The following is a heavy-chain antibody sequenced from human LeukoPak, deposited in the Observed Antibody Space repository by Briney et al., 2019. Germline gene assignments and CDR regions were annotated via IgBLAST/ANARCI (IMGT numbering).Heavy chain of an antibody. V-gene: IGHV4-4*07. Sequence: SETLSLTCTVSGDSISSYYWNWFRQPAGKGLEWVGRLYASGTTSYNPSLESRVSMSLDTSKNQFSLKLNSVTAADTAVYYCARATYSGDTSYVFDYWGQGTLVSVSS. CDR1: GDSISSYY. CDR3: ARATYSGDTSYVFDY. CDR2: LYASGTT. D-gene: IGHD1-26*01. J-gene: IGHJ4*02.